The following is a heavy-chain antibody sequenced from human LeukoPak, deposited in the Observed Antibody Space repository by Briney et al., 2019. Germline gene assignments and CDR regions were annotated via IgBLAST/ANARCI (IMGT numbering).Heavy chain of an antibody. D-gene: IGHD6-6*01. CDR3: ARCLHGAEYSSSPFDC. V-gene: IGHV3-43*02. CDR1: GFTFDDYA. Sequence: GGSLRLSCAASGFTFDDYAMHWVRQAPGKGLEWVSLISGDGGSTYYADSVKGRFTISRDNSKNSLYLQMNSLRTEDTALYYCARCLHGAEYSSSPFDCWGQGTLVTVSS. CDR2: ISGDGGST. J-gene: IGHJ4*02.